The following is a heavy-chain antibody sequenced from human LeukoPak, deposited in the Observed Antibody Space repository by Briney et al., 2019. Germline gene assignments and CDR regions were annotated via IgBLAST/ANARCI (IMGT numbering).Heavy chain of an antibody. Sequence: SETLSLTCTVSGGSISSYYWSWIRQPPGKGLEWIGYIYYSGSTNYNPSLKSRVTISVDTSKNQFSLKLSSVTAADTAVYYCARGYCTNGVCYIGPFDCWGQGTLVTVSS. CDR2: IYYSGST. V-gene: IGHV4-59*01. CDR3: ARGYCTNGVCYIGPFDC. CDR1: GGSISSYY. D-gene: IGHD2-8*01. J-gene: IGHJ4*02.